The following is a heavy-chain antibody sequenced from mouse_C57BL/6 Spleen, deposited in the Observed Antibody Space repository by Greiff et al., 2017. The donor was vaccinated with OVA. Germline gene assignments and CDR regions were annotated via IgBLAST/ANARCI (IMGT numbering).Heavy chain of an antibody. Sequence: QVQLKESGAELVKPGASVKISCKASGYAFSSYWMNWVKQRPGKGLEWIGQIYPGDGDTNYNGKFKGKATLTADKSSSTAYMQLSSLTSEDSAVYFCARFGYYGSPYYFDYWGQGTTLTVSS. CDR1: GYAFSSYW. CDR3: ARFGYYGSPYYFDY. V-gene: IGHV1-80*01. CDR2: IYPGDGDT. J-gene: IGHJ2*01. D-gene: IGHD1-1*01.